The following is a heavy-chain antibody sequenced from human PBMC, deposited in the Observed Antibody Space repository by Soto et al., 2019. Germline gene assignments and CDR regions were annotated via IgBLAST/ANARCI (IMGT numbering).Heavy chain of an antibody. V-gene: IGHV4-30-2*01. CDR2: IHNIGST. CDR3: ARQSGYSTGWYHD. CDR1: GGSISSGGYS. J-gene: IGHJ4*02. D-gene: IGHD6-19*01. Sequence: PSETLSLTCVVSGGSISSGGYSWSWIRQPPGKGLEWIGYIHNIGSTNHNPSLKSRVTISVDTSKNQFSLNLSSVTAADTAVYYCARQSGYSTGWYHDWGQGTLVPVSS.